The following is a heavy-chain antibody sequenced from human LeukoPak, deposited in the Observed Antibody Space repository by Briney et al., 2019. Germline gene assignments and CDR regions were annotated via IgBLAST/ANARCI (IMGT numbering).Heavy chain of an antibody. D-gene: IGHD3-10*01. CDR3: AREPYGTYFDY. CDR1: GYTFTGYF. CDR2: IIPIFGTA. Sequence: VKVSCKASGYTFTGYFMHWVRQAPGQGLEWMGGIIPIFGTANYAQKFQGRVTITTDESTSTAYMELSSLRSEDTAVYYCAREPYGTYFDYWGQGTLVTVSS. V-gene: IGHV1-69*05. J-gene: IGHJ4*02.